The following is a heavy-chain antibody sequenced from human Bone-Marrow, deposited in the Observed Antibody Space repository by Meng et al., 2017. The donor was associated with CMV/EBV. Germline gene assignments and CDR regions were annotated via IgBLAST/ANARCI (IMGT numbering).Heavy chain of an antibody. CDR2: TSSSSYYI. V-gene: IGHV3-21*04. J-gene: IGHJ6*02. D-gene: IGHD2-15*01. CDR1: GFTFSTCP. CDR3: ARDPGDCRGGSCYSPSGYYYGMDV. Sequence: GESLKISCAASGFTFSTCPYIRVRQAPGKGLEWVSSTSSSSYYIFYGASVKGRFTVSRDNAKNPLYLQINSLSAEDTALYYCARDPGDCRGGSCYSPSGYYYGMDVWGQGTTVTVSS.